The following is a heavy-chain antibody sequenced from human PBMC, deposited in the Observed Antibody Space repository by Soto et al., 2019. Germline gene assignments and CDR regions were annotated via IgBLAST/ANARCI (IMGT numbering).Heavy chain of an antibody. J-gene: IGHJ5*02. D-gene: IGHD6-13*01. CDR2: IRSKANSYAT. CDR3: TSIEGIDTFDP. CDR1: GFTFSGST. Sequence: LRLSCAASGFTFSGSTMHWVRQASGKGLEWVGRIRSKANSYATAYAASVKGRFTISRDDSKSTAYLQMNSLKAEDTAVYYCTSIEGIDTFDPWGQGTLVTVSS. V-gene: IGHV3-73*01.